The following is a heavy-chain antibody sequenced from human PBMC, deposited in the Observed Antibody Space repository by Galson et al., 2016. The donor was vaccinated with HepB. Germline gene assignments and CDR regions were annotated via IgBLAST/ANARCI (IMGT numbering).Heavy chain of an antibody. Sequence: TLSLTCSVSGAYIHSGGFYWNWIRQRPGQGLEWLAYIDYTGKTAYNPSLQSRVAISIDTSNNQFSLNMTSLTAADTAVYSCARMRTLYYGWGTGPKHYYYMDVWGKGTTVTVSS. V-gene: IGHV4-31*03. CDR3: ARMRTLYYGWGTGPKHYYYMDV. CDR1: GAYIHSGGFY. D-gene: IGHD3-10*01. CDR2: IDYTGKT. J-gene: IGHJ6*03.